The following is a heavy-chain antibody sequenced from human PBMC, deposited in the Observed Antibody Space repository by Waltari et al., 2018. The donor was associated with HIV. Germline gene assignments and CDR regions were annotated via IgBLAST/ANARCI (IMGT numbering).Heavy chain of an antibody. CDR3: TRDLSRYNWNDIPLDY. CDR1: GFTFSISW. Sequence: EVQLVESGGGLVQPGGSLRLSCAASGFTFSISWMHWVRQAPGKGVVWFACSSSKGTTRRYANSVECRFTIARDNPKNTLYLQMNSLRAEDTAVYYCTRDLSRYNWNDIPLDYWGQGALVTVSS. D-gene: IGHD1-20*01. J-gene: IGHJ4*02. CDR2: SSSKGTTR. V-gene: IGHV3-74*01.